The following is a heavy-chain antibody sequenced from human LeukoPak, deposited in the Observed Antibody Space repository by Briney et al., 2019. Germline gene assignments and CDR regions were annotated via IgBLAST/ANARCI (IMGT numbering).Heavy chain of an antibody. J-gene: IGHJ3*02. CDR3: ARVHYDILTGFGNDAFDI. CDR1: GYTFTSYD. V-gene: IGHV1-8*01. D-gene: IGHD3-9*01. CDR2: MNPNSGNT. Sequence: ASVKVSCKASGYTFTSYDINWVRQATGQGLEWMGWMNPNSGNTGYAQKFQGRVTMTRNTSISTAYMELSSLRSEDTAVYYCARVHYDILTGFGNDAFDIWGQGTMVTVSS.